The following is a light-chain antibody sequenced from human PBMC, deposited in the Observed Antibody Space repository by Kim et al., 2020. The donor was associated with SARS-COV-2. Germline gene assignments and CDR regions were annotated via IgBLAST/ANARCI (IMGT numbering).Light chain of an antibody. CDR1: QSISTW. CDR3: QQYDNYLT. Sequence: SESRVDIVTITCRASQSISTWLAWYQQKPGMAPKLLIYKASRLESGVPPRFSGSGSGTEFTLAISSLQPDDFATYYCQQYDNYLTFGGGTKVDIK. V-gene: IGKV1-5*03. J-gene: IGKJ4*01. CDR2: KAS.